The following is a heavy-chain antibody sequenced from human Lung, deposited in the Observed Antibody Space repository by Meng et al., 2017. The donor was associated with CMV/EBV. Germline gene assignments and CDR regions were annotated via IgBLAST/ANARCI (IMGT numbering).Heavy chain of an antibody. D-gene: IGHD3-22*01. J-gene: IGHJ5*02. CDR1: GYTFTSYG. CDR2: ISAYNGNT. Sequence: XVXXSCXXSGYTFTSYGISWVRQAPGQGLEWMGWISAYNGNTNCAQKLQGRVTMTTDTSTSTAYMELRSLRSDDTAVYYCARNYYDSSGYYSYNWSDPWGQGXLVTVSS. CDR3: ARNYYDSSGYYSYNWSDP. V-gene: IGHV1-18*04.